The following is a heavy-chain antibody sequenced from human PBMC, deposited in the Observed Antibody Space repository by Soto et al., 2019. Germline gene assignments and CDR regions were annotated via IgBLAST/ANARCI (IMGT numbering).Heavy chain of an antibody. J-gene: IGHJ5*02. CDR3: VRDSPTNPEDADTVASWFDP. CDR1: GFNFNFFW. D-gene: IGHD5-12*01. CDR2: INGDGSIT. Sequence: EVLLVESGGGLVQPGGSLRLSCAASGFNFNFFWMHWVRQAPGKGLVWVSRINGDGSITNYADSVKGRFTISRDNAKNTLFLQMDSLRVEDTAVYYCVRDSPTNPEDADTVASWFDPWGQGTLVTVSS. V-gene: IGHV3-74*01.